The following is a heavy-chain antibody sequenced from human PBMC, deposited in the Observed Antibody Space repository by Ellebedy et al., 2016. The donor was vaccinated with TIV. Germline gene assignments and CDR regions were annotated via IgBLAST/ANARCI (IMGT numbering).Heavy chain of an antibody. J-gene: IGHJ5*02. D-gene: IGHD1-1*01. CDR2: IIPLLGIA. V-gene: IGHV1-69*04. Sequence: AASVKVSCKASGGTFSSYAISWVRQAPGQGLEWMGRIIPLLGIANYAQKFQGRVTITADKSTSIAYMELSSLRSEDTAGYYCAAGNDGGWFDPWGQGTLVTVSS. CDR1: GGTFSSYA. CDR3: AAGNDGGWFDP.